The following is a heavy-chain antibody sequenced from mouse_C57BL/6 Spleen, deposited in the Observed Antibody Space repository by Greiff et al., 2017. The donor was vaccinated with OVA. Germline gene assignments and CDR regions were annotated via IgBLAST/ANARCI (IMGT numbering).Heavy chain of an antibody. V-gene: IGHV1-4*01. CDR3: AREDGKSFAY. D-gene: IGHD2-1*01. CDR2: ITPRSGST. J-gene: IGHJ3*01. CDR1: GYTFTSYT. Sequence: VQLQQSGAELARPGASVKMSCKASGYTFTSYTMHWVKQRPGKGLEWIGYITPRSGSTKYNQKFKDKATWTADKSASTAYMQLSSLTSEDSAVYYCAREDGKSFAYWGQGTLVTVSA.